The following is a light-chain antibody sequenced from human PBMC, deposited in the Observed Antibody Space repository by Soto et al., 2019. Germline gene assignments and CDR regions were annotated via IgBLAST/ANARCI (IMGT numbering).Light chain of an antibody. Sequence: QSALTQPASVSGSPGQSITFSCTGTSSDVGRYHYVSWYQQHPDKAPKLVIYGVSNRPSGVSNRFSGSKSGNTASLTISGLQAEDEADYYCSSYRSASTYVFGTGTKVTVL. CDR1: SSDVGRYHY. V-gene: IGLV2-14*03. CDR2: GVS. CDR3: SSYRSASTYV. J-gene: IGLJ1*01.